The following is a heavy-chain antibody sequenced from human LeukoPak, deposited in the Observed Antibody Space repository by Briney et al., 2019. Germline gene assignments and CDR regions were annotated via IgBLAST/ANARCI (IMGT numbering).Heavy chain of an antibody. CDR3: AELGITMIGGV. Sequence: GGSLRLSCAASGFSFSSYGMHWVRQAPGKGLEWVAVISYDGSNKYYADSVKGRFTISRDNSKNTLYLQMNSLRAEDTAVYYCAELGITMIGGVWGKGTTVTISS. CDR2: ISYDGSNK. CDR1: GFSFSSYG. J-gene: IGHJ6*04. D-gene: IGHD3-10*02. V-gene: IGHV3-30*18.